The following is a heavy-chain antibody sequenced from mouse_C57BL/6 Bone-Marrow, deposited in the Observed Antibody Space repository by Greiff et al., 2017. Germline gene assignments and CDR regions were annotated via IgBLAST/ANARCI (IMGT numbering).Heavy chain of an antibody. D-gene: IGHD4-1*01. J-gene: IGHJ2*01. V-gene: IGHV1-80*01. CDR2: IYPGDGDT. Sequence: VKLLESGAELVKPGASVKISCKASGYAFSTYCMNWVKQRPGKGLEWIGQIYPGDGDTNYNRKFKGKATLTADKSSSTAYMQLSSLTSEDSAVXFCARDWDYFDDWGRGTTLTVAS. CDR3: ARDWDYFDD. CDR1: GYAFSTYC.